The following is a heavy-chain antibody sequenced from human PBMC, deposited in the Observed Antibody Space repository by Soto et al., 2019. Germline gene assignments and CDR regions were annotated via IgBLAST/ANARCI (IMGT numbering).Heavy chain of an antibody. V-gene: IGHV4-31*02. J-gene: IGHJ6*02. D-gene: IGHD4-17*01. CDR2: IYYSGST. CDR1: GGSISSGGYY. CDR3: ARLGTTVTTDYYYGMDV. Sequence: LSLPCTVSGGSISSGGYYWSWIRQHPGKGLEWIGYIYYSGSTYYNPSLKSRVTISVDTSKNQFSLKLSSVTAADTAVYYCARLGTTVTTDYYYGMDVWGQGTTVTVSS.